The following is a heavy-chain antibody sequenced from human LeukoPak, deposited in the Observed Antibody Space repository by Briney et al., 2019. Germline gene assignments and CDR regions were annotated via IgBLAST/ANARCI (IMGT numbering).Heavy chain of an antibody. CDR3: AKESSGWFPYFDY. CDR2: ISYDGSNK. CDR1: GFTFSSYA. V-gene: IGHV3-30-3*01. J-gene: IGHJ4*02. D-gene: IGHD6-19*01. Sequence: PGRSLRLSCAASGFTFSSYAMHWVRQAPGKGLEWVAVISYDGSNKYYADSVKGRFTISRDNSKNTLYLQMNSLRAEDTAVYYCAKESSGWFPYFDYWGQGTLVTVSS.